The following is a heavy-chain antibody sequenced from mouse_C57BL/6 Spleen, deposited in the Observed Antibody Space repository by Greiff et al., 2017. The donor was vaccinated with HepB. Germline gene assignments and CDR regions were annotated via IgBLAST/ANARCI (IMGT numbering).Heavy chain of an antibody. CDR2: ISDGGSYT. CDR1: GFTFSSYA. D-gene: IGHD1-1*01. J-gene: IGHJ2*01. CDR3: ARDIFFTTVVATGYFDY. Sequence: EVQRVESGGGLVKPGGSLKLSCAASGFTFSSYAMSWVRQTPEKRLEWVATISDGGSYTYYPDNVKGRFTISRDNAKNKLYLQMSHLKSEDTAMLYCARDIFFTTVVATGYFDYWGQGTTLTVSS. V-gene: IGHV5-4*01.